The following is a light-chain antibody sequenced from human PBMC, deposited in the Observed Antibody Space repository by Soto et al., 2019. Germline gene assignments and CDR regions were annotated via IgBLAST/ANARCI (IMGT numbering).Light chain of an antibody. Sequence: QSALTQPASVSGSPGQSITISCTGTGSDIGGYNYVSWYQQYPGKAPKLMIYEVSDRPSGVSNRFSGSKSGNTASLTISGLQAEDEADYYCSSYTSSSTVVFGGGTKVTVL. V-gene: IGLV2-14*01. CDR3: SSYTSSSTVV. CDR1: GSDIGGYNY. CDR2: EVS. J-gene: IGLJ2*01.